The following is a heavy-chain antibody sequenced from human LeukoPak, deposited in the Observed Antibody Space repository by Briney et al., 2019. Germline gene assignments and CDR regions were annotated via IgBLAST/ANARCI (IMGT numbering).Heavy chain of an antibody. CDR3: ARFATPGRNWYFDL. D-gene: IGHD1-14*01. J-gene: IGHJ2*01. Sequence: SETLSLTCTVSGGSISSGDYYWSWIRQPPGTGLEWIGYIYYSGSTYYNPSLKSRVTISVDTSKNQFSLKLSSVTAADTAVYYCARFATPGRNWYFDLWGRGTLVTVSS. V-gene: IGHV4-30-4*08. CDR2: IYYSGST. CDR1: GGSISSGDYY.